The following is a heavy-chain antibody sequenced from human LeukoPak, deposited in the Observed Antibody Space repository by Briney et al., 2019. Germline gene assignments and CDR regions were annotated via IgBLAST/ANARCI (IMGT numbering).Heavy chain of an antibody. Sequence: GGSLRLSCAASGFTFSTYNMNWVRQAPGKGLEWVSSITSSSTFVYYADSVKGRFTLSTDNAKNSLYLQMSSLRAEDTAVYYCARGNGYGDYDLDCWGQGTLVTVSS. CDR2: ITSSSTFV. J-gene: IGHJ4*02. V-gene: IGHV3-21*06. CDR3: ARGNGYGDYDLDC. D-gene: IGHD4-17*01. CDR1: GFTFSTYN.